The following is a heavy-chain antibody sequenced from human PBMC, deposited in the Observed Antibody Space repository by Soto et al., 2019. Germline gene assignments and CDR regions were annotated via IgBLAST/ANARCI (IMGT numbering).Heavy chain of an antibody. CDR1: GGSISSSSYY. CDR2: IYYSGST. D-gene: IGHD2-2*02. J-gene: IGHJ4*02. Sequence: QLQLQESGPGLVKPSETLSLTCTVSGGSISSSSYYWGWIRQPPGKGLEWIGSIYYSGSTYYNPSLKSRVTISVDTSKNQFSLKLSSVTAADTAVYYCARGGAYCSSTSCYIQPFDYWGQGTLVTVSS. CDR3: ARGGAYCSSTSCYIQPFDY. V-gene: IGHV4-39*01.